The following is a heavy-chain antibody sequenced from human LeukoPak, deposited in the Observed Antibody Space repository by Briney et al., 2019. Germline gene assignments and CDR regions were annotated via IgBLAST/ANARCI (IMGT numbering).Heavy chain of an antibody. CDR1: GFTFSSNA. Sequence: GGSLRLSCAASGFTFSSNAMHWVRQAPGKGLEWVAVITYDGSNKYFADSVKGRFTISRDNSKNTLYLQMNSLRAEDTAVYYCARGLLGAPTSYFDYWGQGTLVTVSS. V-gene: IGHV3-30-3*01. CDR3: ARGLLGAPTSYFDY. CDR2: ITYDGSNK. D-gene: IGHD1-26*01. J-gene: IGHJ4*02.